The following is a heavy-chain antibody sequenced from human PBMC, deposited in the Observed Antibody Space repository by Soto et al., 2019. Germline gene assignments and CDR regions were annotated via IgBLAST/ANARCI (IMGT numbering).Heavy chain of an antibody. J-gene: IGHJ5*02. V-gene: IGHV4-31*03. D-gene: IGHD3-22*01. CDR3: ARADRDYYDSSGYSTRWLDP. CDR1: GGSISSGGYY. Sequence: SETLSLTCTVSGGSISSGGYYWSWIRQHPGKGLEWIGYIYYSGSTYYNPSLKSRVTISVDTSKNQFSLKLSSVTAADTAVYYCARADRDYYDSSGYSTRWLDPWGQGTLVTVSS. CDR2: IYYSGST.